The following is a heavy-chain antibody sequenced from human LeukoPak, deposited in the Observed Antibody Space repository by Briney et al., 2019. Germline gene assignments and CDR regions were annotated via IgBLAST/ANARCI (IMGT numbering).Heavy chain of an antibody. CDR1: GFSFSSYA. Sequence: PGGSLRLSCAASGFSFSSYAMHWVRQAPGKGLEWVAVISYDGSNKYYADSVKGRFTISRDNSKNTLYLQMNSLRAEDTAVCYCARGVVVIRIPYFQHWGQGTLVTVSS. J-gene: IGHJ1*01. D-gene: IGHD3-22*01. CDR2: ISYDGSNK. CDR3: ARGVVVIRIPYFQH. V-gene: IGHV3-30*04.